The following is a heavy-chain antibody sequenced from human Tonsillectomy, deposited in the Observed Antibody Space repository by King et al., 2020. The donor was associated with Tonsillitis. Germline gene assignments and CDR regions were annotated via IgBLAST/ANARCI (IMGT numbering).Heavy chain of an antibody. CDR1: GGSISRGDDY. CDR2: IYSSGST. V-gene: IGHV4-30-4*08. Sequence: MQLQESGPRLVMPSQTLSLTCTVSGGSISRGDDYWSWIRQSPGKGPEWIGYIYSSGSTYYNSSLKSRVTISINTSKTQFSLKMRAVTGADPAAYYCAKAAGSVCYWLPKWCDSWGQGSPVSVSS. CDR3: AKAAGSVCYWLPKWCDS. D-gene: IGHD3-10*01. J-gene: IGHJ5*01.